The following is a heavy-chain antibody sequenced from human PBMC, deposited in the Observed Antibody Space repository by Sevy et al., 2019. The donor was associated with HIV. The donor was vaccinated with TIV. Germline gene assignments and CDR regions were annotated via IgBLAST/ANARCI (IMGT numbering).Heavy chain of an antibody. Sequence: SETLSLTCAVYDGSLSGYYWSWIRQSPGKGLEWIGQINYIGTTNYTPSLSSRLTISVDTSKNQFSLRLRTVTAADTAIYYCARDPYDCGGDCYVSGVFDIWGQGILVTVSS. CDR2: INYIGTT. CDR3: ARDPYDCGGDCYVSGVFDI. D-gene: IGHD2-21*01. J-gene: IGHJ3*02. CDR1: DGSLSGYY. V-gene: IGHV4-34*01.